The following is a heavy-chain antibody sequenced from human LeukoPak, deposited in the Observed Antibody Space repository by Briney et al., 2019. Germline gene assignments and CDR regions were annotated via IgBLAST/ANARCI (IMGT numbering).Heavy chain of an antibody. J-gene: IGHJ4*02. D-gene: IGHD6-19*01. V-gene: IGHV1-2*02. CDR2: INPNSGGT. CDR3: ASYSSGRYYFDY. Sequence: GSSVKVSCKASGGTFSSYAISWVRQAPGQGLEWMGWINPNSGGTNYAQKFQGRVTMTRDTSISTAYMELSRLRSDDTAVYYCASYSSGRYYFDYWGQGTLVTVSS. CDR1: GGTFSSYA.